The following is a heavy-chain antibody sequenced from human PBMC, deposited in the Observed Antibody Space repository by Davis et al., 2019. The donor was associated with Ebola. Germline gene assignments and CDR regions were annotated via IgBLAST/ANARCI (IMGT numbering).Heavy chain of an antibody. CDR1: GFTFSSYW. D-gene: IGHD6-13*01. CDR3: ARDPNSSWKHYYYGMDV. Sequence: GGSLRLSCAASGFTFSSYWMSWVRQAPGKGLEWVSYISSSSSTIYYADSVKGRFTISRDNAKNSLYLQMNSLRDEDTAVYYCARDPNSSWKHYYYGMDVWGQGTTVTVSS. V-gene: IGHV3-48*02. CDR2: ISSSSSTI. J-gene: IGHJ6*02.